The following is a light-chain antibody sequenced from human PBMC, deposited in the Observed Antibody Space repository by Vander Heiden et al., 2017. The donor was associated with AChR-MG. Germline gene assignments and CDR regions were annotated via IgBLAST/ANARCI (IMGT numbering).Light chain of an antibody. CDR3: QSYDSSNRV. CDR2: EDN. CDR1: SGSIASNY. J-gene: IGLJ3*02. V-gene: IGLV6-57*02. Sequence: NFMLTQPHSASESPGKTVTISCTGTSGSIASNYVPSYQQRPGSAPTTVIYEDNQRPSGVPDRFSGSIDSSSNSASLTISGLKTEDEADYYCQSYDSSNRVFGGGTKLAVL.